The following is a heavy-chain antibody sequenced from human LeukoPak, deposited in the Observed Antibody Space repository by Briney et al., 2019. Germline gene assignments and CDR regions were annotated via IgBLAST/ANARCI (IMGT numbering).Heavy chain of an antibody. J-gene: IGHJ1*01. V-gene: IGHV4-59*01. CDR3: ARQVVAARGYFQH. D-gene: IGHD2-15*01. CDR2: IYYSGST. Sequence: PSETPSLTCTVSGGSISSYYWSWIRQPPGKGLEWIGYIYYSGSTNYNPSLKSRVTISVDTSKNQFSLKLSSVTAADTAVYYCARQVVAARGYFQHWGQGTLVTVSS. CDR1: GGSISSYY.